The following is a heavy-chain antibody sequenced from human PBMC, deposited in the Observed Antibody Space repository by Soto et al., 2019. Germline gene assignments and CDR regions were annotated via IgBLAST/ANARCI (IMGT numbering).Heavy chain of an antibody. V-gene: IGHV3-7*03. D-gene: IGHD4-17*01. Sequence: PXGSLRLSCAPSGFTFGNYCMSWVRQAPGQGLEWVASIKQDGSVKHYVDSVKGRFTISRDNAEKSLHLRMNSLRAEDTAVYYCATLRGDYTVFDDWGQGARVTVSS. CDR1: GFTFGNYC. CDR2: IKQDGSVK. J-gene: IGHJ4*02. CDR3: ATLRGDYTVFDD.